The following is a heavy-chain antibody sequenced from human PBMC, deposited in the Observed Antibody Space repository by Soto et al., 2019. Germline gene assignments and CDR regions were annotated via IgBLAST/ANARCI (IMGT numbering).Heavy chain of an antibody. D-gene: IGHD6-6*01. J-gene: IGHJ4*02. CDR1: GFTFSSYS. Sequence: GGSLRLSCAASGFTFSSYSMNWVRQAPGKGLEWVSSISSSSYIYYADSVKGRFTISRDNAKNSLYLQMNSLRAEDTAVYYCARRSSSGRDFDYWGQGTLVTVS. V-gene: IGHV3-21*01. CDR3: ARRSSSGRDFDY. CDR2: ISSSSYI.